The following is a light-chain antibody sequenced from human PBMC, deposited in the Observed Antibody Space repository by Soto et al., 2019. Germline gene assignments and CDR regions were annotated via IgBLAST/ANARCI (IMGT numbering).Light chain of an antibody. CDR3: QKYNSAPLT. J-gene: IGKJ3*01. Sequence: DIQMTQSPSSLSASVGDRVTITCRASQGIGNFLAWYQQKPGKVPKVLIYAASALQSGVPSRFRGSGSGTDFTLTITSLQPEDVATYYCQKYNSAPLTFGPGTKVDIK. CDR2: AAS. CDR1: QGIGNF. V-gene: IGKV1-27*01.